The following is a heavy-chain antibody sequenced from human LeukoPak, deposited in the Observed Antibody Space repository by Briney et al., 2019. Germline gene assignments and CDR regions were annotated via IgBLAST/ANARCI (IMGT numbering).Heavy chain of an antibody. CDR1: SGSISSSSYY. CDR3: TAGRGYRSNWFDP. J-gene: IGHJ5*02. V-gene: IGHV4-39*07. CDR2: IFYSGST. D-gene: IGHD5-12*01. Sequence: SETLSLTCTVSSGSISSSSYYWGWIRQPPGKGLEWIGSIFYSGSTYYNPSLKSRVTISVDTSKNQFSLKLSSVTAADTAVYYCTAGRGYRSNWFDPWGQGTLVTVSS.